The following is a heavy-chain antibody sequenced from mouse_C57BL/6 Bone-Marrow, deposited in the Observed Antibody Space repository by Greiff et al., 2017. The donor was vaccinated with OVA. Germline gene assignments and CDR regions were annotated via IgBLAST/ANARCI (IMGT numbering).Heavy chain of an antibody. CDR3: ARAFYGNYLYFDY. Sequence: QVQLKQSGAELVRPGASVKLSCKASGYTFTDYYINWVKQGPGQGLEWIARIYPGSGNTYYNEKFKGKATLTAEKSSSTAYMQLSSLTSEDSAVYFCARAFYGNYLYFDYWGQGTTLTVSS. V-gene: IGHV1-76*01. CDR2: IYPGSGNT. CDR1: GYTFTDYY. J-gene: IGHJ2*01. D-gene: IGHD2-10*01.